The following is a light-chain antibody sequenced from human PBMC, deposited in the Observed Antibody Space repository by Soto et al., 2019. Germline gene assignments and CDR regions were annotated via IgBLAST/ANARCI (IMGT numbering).Light chain of an antibody. J-gene: IGLJ1*01. CDR2: EVT. Sequence: QSALPQPASVSGSPGQSITISCTGTSGDLGSYNRVSWYQQHPGNAPKLIIYEVTDRPSGVSNRFSGSKSGNTASLTISGLQAEDEAEYYCSSYTNINTRACVFGTGTKLTVL. CDR1: SGDLGSYNR. V-gene: IGLV2-14*01. CDR3: SSYTNINTRACV.